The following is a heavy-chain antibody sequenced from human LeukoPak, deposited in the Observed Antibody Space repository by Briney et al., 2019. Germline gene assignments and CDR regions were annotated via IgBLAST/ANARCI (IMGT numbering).Heavy chain of an antibody. Sequence: ASVKVSCKASGYTFTSYYMHWVRQAPGQGLEWMGLINPTGDSTAYAQKFQGRVTITADESTSTAYMELSSLRSEDTAVYYCARVAGGRYCSSTSCYMRGWFDPWGQGTLVTVSS. CDR3: ARVAGGRYCSSTSCYMRGWFDP. J-gene: IGHJ5*02. V-gene: IGHV1-46*01. CDR1: GYTFTSYY. D-gene: IGHD2-2*02. CDR2: INPTGDST.